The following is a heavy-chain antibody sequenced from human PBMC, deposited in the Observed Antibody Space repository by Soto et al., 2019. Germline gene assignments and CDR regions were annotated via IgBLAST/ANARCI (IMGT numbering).Heavy chain of an antibody. Sequence: QVQLVQSGAEVKKPGASVKVSCQTSGYNFSAYYFNWVRQAAGQGPEWMGWLNPRNGQTGYVQKFRGRVTMTRDTSIATVYLELSRLTSEDTAIYFCARETDTYMVDYWGKGTLVTVSS. J-gene: IGHJ4*02. CDR3: ARETDTYMVDY. CDR2: LNPRNGQT. CDR1: GYNFSAYY. D-gene: IGHD5-18*01. V-gene: IGHV1-8*01.